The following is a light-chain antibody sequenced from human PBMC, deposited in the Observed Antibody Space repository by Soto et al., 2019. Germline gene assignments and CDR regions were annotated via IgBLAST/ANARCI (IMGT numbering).Light chain of an antibody. V-gene: IGKV3-15*01. Sequence: EVGMTQSPATLSVSPGEGATLSCRASESVGSNLAWYQQKPGQAPRLLIYGASTRATGVPARFSGSGSGTAFALTISCLQSEDSALYFWQQYNNYLSFGGGTKVEIK. CDR1: ESVGSN. CDR2: GAS. CDR3: QQYNNYLS. J-gene: IGKJ4*01.